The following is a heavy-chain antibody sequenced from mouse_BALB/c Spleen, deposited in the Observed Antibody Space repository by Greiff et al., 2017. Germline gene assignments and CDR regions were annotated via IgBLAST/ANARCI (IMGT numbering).Heavy chain of an antibody. CDR1: GFSLTGYG. D-gene: IGHD1-1*02. CDR3: ARDRGKVPLAY. J-gene: IGHJ3*01. Sequence: QVQLKESGPGLVAPSQSLSITCTVSGFSLTGYGVNWVRQPPGKGLEWLGMIWGDGSTDYNSALKSRLSISKDNSKSQVFLKKNSLQTDDTARYYCARDRGKVPLAYWGQGTLVTVSA. CDR2: IWGDGST. V-gene: IGHV2-6-7*01.